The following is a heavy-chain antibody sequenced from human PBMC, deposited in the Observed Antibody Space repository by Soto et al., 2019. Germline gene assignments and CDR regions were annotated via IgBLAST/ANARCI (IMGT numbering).Heavy chain of an antibody. CDR1: GGTFSSHA. J-gene: IGHJ5*02. CDR3: ARGNKGLGHNGPGSQGWYGP. D-gene: IGHD3-10*01. CDR2: IIPVTDTP. Sequence: QVQLVQSGPEVKKPGSSVKVSCKLSGGTFSSHAINWLRQAPGQGLEWMGVIIPVTDTPNNAEKLQGRVTITADKSTATVYMELSSLTFHDTAVYFCARGNKGLGHNGPGSQGWYGPWGQGALVTVSS. V-gene: IGHV1-69*06.